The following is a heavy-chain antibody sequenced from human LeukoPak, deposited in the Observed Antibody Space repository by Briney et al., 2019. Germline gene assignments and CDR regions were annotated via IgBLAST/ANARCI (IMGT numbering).Heavy chain of an antibody. CDR2: IYHSGST. J-gene: IGHJ6*03. D-gene: IGHD4-11*01. CDR3: ARTTVTPRVDYYYYMDV. Sequence: PSGTLSLTCAVSGGSISSSNWWSWIRQPPGKGLEWIGEIYHSGSTNYNPSLKSRVTISVDKSKNQFSLKLSSVTAADTAVYYCARTTVTPRVDYYYYMDVWGKGTTVTVSS. V-gene: IGHV4-4*02. CDR1: GGSISSSNW.